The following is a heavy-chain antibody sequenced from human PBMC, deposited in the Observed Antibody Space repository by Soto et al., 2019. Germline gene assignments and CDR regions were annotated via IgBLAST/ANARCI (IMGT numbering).Heavy chain of an antibody. CDR2: IAYDGSNK. CDR3: AKDKAPWIFENWFDX. V-gene: IGHV3-30*18. D-gene: IGHD1-1*01. J-gene: IGHJ5*02. CDR1: GFTFSSYG. Sequence: HPGGSLRLSFAASGFTFSSYGMHWVRQAPGKGLEWVSVIAYDGSNKYYADSVKVRVTISRDNAKNTLYLQMNSLRAEDTAVYYCAKDKAPWIFENWFDXWGQVALFTVSX.